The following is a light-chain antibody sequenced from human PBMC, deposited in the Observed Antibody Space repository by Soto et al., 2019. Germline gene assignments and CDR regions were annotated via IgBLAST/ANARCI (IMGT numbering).Light chain of an antibody. Sequence: QTVVTQEPSFSVSPGRTVTLTCGLSSGSVSTSYYPSWYQQTPGQAPRTLIYSTNIRSSGVPDRFSGSILGNKAALTITGAQADDESDYSCVLYMGSGIWVFGGGTKLTVL. CDR1: SGSVSTSYY. CDR2: STN. V-gene: IGLV8-61*01. J-gene: IGLJ3*02. CDR3: VLYMGSGIWV.